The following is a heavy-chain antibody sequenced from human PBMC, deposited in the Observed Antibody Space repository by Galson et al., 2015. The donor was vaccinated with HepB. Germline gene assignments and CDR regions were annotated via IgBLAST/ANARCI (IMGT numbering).Heavy chain of an antibody. Sequence: SVKVSCKASGGTFSSYAISWVRQAPGQGLEWMGGIIPIFGTANYAQKFQGRVTITADESTSTAYMELSSLRSEDTAVYYCAREWEYYGSGSPPNYYYYGMDVWGQGTTVTVSS. CDR3: AREWEYYGSGSPPNYYYYGMDV. CDR2: IIPIFGTA. D-gene: IGHD3-10*01. J-gene: IGHJ6*02. CDR1: GGTFSSYA. V-gene: IGHV1-69*13.